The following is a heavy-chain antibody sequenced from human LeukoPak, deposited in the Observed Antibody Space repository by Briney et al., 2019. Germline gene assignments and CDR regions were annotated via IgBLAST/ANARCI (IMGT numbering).Heavy chain of an antibody. Sequence: SETLSLTCAVYGGSFSGYYWSWIRQPPGKGLEWIGEINHSGSTNYNPSLKSRVTISVDTSKNQFSLKLSFVTAADTAVYYCARGRRITMVRGVIITPYYYYYMDVWGKGTTVTVSS. V-gene: IGHV4-34*01. CDR2: INHSGST. CDR3: ARGRRITMVRGVIITPYYYYYMDV. CDR1: GGSFSGYY. J-gene: IGHJ6*03. D-gene: IGHD3-10*01.